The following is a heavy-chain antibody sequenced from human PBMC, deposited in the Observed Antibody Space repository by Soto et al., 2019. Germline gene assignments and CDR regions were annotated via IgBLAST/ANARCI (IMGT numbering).Heavy chain of an antibody. J-gene: IGHJ6*02. D-gene: IGHD1-26*01. CDR3: GRSVVGATGEILYNAMDV. Sequence: ASVKVSCKASGYTFTTYALHWVRQAPGQRPEWMGWINPASGHTRYSKRFQDRVTITRDTSASTGYMELSSLRSEDTAVYYCGRSVVGATGEILYNAMDVWGQGTTVTVSS. CDR2: INPASGHT. V-gene: IGHV1-3*01. CDR1: GYTFTTYA.